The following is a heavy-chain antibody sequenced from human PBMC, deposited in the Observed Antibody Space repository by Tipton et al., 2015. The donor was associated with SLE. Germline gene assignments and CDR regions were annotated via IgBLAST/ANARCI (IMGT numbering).Heavy chain of an antibody. Sequence: SLRLSCSASGFTFSAYAMHWVRQAPGKGLEWVSGISGSGGRTYYADSVKGRFTISRDNSKNTLYLQMNSLRAEDTAVYYCAKVASYYYDSSGYRHLDYWGQGTLITVSS. CDR2: ISGSGGRT. CDR3: AKVASYYYDSSGYRHLDY. D-gene: IGHD3-22*01. CDR1: GFTFSAYA. J-gene: IGHJ4*02. V-gene: IGHV3-23*01.